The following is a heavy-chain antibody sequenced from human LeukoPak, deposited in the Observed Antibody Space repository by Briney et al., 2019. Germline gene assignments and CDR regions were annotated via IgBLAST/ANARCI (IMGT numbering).Heavy chain of an antibody. V-gene: IGHV3-33*01. Sequence: GGSLRLSCAASGFTFSSYGMHWVRQAPGKGLEWVAVIWYDRSNKYYADSVKGRFTISRDNSKNTLYLQMNSLRAEDTAVYYCARAPRRAAAGYFDYWGQGTLVTVSS. CDR3: ARAPRRAAAGYFDY. J-gene: IGHJ4*02. CDR2: IWYDRSNK. CDR1: GFTFSSYG. D-gene: IGHD6-13*01.